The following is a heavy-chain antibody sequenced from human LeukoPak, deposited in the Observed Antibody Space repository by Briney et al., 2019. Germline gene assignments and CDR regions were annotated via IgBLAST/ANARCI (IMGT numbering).Heavy chain of an antibody. D-gene: IGHD5-12*01. CDR2: IYSGGST. V-gene: IGHV3-66*02. J-gene: IGHJ6*03. CDR1: GFTVSSNY. CDR3: ARDSGRNYYYYMDV. Sequence: GGSLRLSCAASGFTVSSNYMSWVRQAPGKGLERVSVIYSGGSTYYADSVKGRFTISRDNSKNTLYLQMNSLRAEDTAVYYCARDSGRNYYYYMDVWGKGTTVTVSS.